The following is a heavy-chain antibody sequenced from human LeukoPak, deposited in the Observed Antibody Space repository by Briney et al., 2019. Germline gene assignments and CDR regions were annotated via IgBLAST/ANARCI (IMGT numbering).Heavy chain of an antibody. V-gene: IGHV4-39*01. CDR3: ARHIGGWLYYFDY. D-gene: IGHD6-19*01. CDR2: IYYSGST. CDR1: GGSISNYY. J-gene: IGHJ4*02. Sequence: TPSETLSLTCTVSGGSISNYYWGWIRQPPGKGLEWIGSIYYSGSTYYNPSLKSRVTISVDTSKNQFSLKLSSVTAADTAVYYCARHIGGWLYYFDYWGQGTLVTVSS.